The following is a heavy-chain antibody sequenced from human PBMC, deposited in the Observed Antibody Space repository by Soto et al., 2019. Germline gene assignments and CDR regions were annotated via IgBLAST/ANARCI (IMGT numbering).Heavy chain of an antibody. CDR1: GYTFTSYD. CDR2: MNPNSGNT. J-gene: IGHJ6*03. V-gene: IGHV1-8*01. CDR3: ARGEKAAQYYYYYYYMDV. D-gene: IGHD2-15*01. Sequence: QVQLVQSGAEVKKPGASVKVSCKASGYTFTSYDIHWVRQATGQGLEWMGWMNPNSGNTGSAQKFQGRVTMTRNTSISTAYMELSSLRSEDTAVDYCARGEKAAQYYYYYYYMDVWGKGTTVTVSS.